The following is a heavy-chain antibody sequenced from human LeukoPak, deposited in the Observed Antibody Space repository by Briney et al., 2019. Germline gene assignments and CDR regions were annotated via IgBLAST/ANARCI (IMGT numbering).Heavy chain of an antibody. J-gene: IGHJ4*02. Sequence: SETLSLTRAVYGGSFSGYYWSWIRQPPGKGLEWIGEINHSGSTNYNPSLKSRVTISVDTSKSQFSLKLSSVTAADTAVYYCARVERNSRVADHAVFSFDYWGQGTLVTVSS. CDR3: ARVERNSRVADHAVFSFDY. CDR1: GGSFSGYY. V-gene: IGHV4-34*01. D-gene: IGHD1-1*01. CDR2: INHSGST.